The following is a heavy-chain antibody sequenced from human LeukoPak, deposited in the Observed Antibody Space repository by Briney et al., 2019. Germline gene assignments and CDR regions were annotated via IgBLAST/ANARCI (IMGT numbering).Heavy chain of an antibody. J-gene: IGHJ5*02. CDR2: ISGSTSST. Sequence: GGSLRLSCAASGLTFSSYAMSWVRQAPGKGLEWVSTISGSTSSTYYADSVKGRFTISRDNSKNTLYLQMNSLRAEDTAVYYCAKANVVAAMADWFDPWGQGTLVTVSS. V-gene: IGHV3-23*01. CDR1: GLTFSSYA. CDR3: AKANVVAAMADWFDP. D-gene: IGHD2-15*01.